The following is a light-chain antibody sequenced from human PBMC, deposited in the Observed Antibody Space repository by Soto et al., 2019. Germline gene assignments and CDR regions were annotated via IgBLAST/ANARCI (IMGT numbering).Light chain of an antibody. CDR1: QSVSSN. CDR3: QQYNNRRT. V-gene: IGKV3-15*01. J-gene: IGKJ1*01. CDR2: DAS. Sequence: EIVLTQSPATLSLSPGERATLSCRASQSVSSNLAWYQQKPGQAPRLLIYDASTRSTGIQARISGSGSGTEFTLTISSLQSEDFAVYYCQQYNNRRTFGQGTTGDIK.